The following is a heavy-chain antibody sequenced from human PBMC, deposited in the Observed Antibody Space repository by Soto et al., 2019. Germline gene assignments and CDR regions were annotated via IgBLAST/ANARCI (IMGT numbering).Heavy chain of an antibody. V-gene: IGHV3-9*01. D-gene: IGHD2-15*01. CDR3: AKDGCSGGSCRYFDI. CDR2: ISWNSGSI. Sequence: VRQAPGKGLEWVSGISWNSGSIGYADSVKGRFTISRDNAKNSLYLQMNSLRAEDTALYYCAKDGCSGGSCRYFDIWGQGTMVTVSS. J-gene: IGHJ3*02.